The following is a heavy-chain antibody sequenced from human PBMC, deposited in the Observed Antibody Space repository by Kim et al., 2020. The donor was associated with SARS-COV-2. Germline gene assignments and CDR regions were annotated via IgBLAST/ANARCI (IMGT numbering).Heavy chain of an antibody. Sequence: QKFQGGVTMTRDTSTSTVYMVLSSLRSEDTAVYYCARDRSGGYAQYYFDYWGQGTLVTVSS. CDR3: ARDRSGGYAQYYFDY. J-gene: IGHJ4*02. D-gene: IGHD5-12*01. V-gene: IGHV1-46*01.